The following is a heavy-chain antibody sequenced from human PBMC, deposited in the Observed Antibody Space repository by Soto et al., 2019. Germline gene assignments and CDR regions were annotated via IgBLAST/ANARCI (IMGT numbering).Heavy chain of an antibody. CDR2: ISYDGSNK. V-gene: IGHV3-30*18. J-gene: IGHJ4*02. CDR3: AKGGHQLLLYPAMYY. CDR1: GFTFSSYG. D-gene: IGHD2-2*02. Sequence: PGGSLRLSCAASGFTFSSYGMHWVRQAPGKGLEWVAVISYDGSNKYYADSVKGRFTISRDNSKNTLYLQMNSLRAEDTAVYYCAKGGHQLLLYPAMYYWGQGTLVTVSS.